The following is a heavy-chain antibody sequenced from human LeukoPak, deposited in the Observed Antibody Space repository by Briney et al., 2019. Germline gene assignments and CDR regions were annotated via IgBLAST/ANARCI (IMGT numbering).Heavy chain of an antibody. Sequence: PGGSLRLSCAASGFTFSDYYMSWIRQAPGKGLVWVSYISSSGSTIYYADSVKGRFTISRDNAKNSLYLQMNSLRAEDTAVYYCASSSGELLEYYFDYWGQGTLVTVSS. CDR1: GFTFSDYY. CDR3: ASSSGELLEYYFDY. J-gene: IGHJ4*02. V-gene: IGHV3-11*01. CDR2: ISSSGSTI. D-gene: IGHD3-10*01.